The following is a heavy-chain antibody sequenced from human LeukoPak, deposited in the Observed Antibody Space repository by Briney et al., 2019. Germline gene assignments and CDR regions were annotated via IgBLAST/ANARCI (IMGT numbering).Heavy chain of an antibody. D-gene: IGHD2-2*01. J-gene: IGHJ5*01. Sequence: GGSLRLSCTASGLSFSNYAMTWVRQAPGKGLEWASVISASGTDTYYADSVKGRFTISRDNSQNTLYLHMNSLRAEDTALYYCARIGHDLYQTFDSRGHGTLITVSS. V-gene: IGHV3-23*01. CDR3: ARIGHDLYQTFDS. CDR2: ISASGTDT. CDR1: GLSFSNYA.